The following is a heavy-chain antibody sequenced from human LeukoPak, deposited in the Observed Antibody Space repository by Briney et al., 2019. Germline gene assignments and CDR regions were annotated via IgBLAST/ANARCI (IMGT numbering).Heavy chain of an antibody. J-gene: IGHJ6*04. CDR1: GFTFSSYS. Sequence: PGGSLRLSCAASGFTFSSYSMNWVRQAPGKGLEWVSSISSSSSYIYYADSVKGRFTISRDAKNSVYLQMNSLRAEDTAVYYCARNGILGIAAAVDVWGKGTTVTVSS. CDR2: ISSSSSYI. D-gene: IGHD6-13*01. V-gene: IGHV3-21*01. CDR3: ARNGILGIAAAVDV.